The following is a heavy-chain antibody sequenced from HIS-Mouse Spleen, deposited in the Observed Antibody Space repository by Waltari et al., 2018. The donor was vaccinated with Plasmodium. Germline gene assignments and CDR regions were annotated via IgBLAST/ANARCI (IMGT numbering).Heavy chain of an antibody. J-gene: IGHJ4*02. Sequence: LPLQESGPGLVKTSETLSLTCTVSCGSLSSGSYYWVWLRQPPGKGLEWIGSIYYSGSTYYNPSLKSRVTISVDTSKNQFSLKLSSVTAADTAVYYCARVRFEYSSSPFDYWGQGTLVTVSS. V-gene: IGHV4-39*07. CDR2: IYYSGST. CDR3: ARVRFEYSSSPFDY. CDR1: CGSLSSGSYY. D-gene: IGHD6-6*01.